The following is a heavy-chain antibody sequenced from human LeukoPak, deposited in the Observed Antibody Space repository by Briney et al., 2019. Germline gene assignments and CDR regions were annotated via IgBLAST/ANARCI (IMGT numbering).Heavy chain of an antibody. CDR1: GFTFSNAW. D-gene: IGHD5-18*01. CDR2: IYSGGST. CDR3: ARGGSGGYSYGFDKLYFDY. J-gene: IGHJ4*02. Sequence: PGGSLRLSCAASGFTFSNAWMSWVRQAPGKGLEWVSVIYSGGSTYYADSVKGRFTISRDNSKNTLYLQMNSLRAEDTAVYYCARGGSGGYSYGFDKLYFDYWGQGTLVTVSS. V-gene: IGHV3-53*01.